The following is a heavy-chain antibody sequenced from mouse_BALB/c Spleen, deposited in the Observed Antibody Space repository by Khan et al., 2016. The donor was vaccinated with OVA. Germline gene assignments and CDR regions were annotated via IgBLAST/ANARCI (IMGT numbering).Heavy chain of an antibody. CDR2: IDPSDTYT. CDR1: GYTFTSYW. CDR3: ARSYYYGSSTWIAY. Sequence: LQQPGAELVKPGASVKLSCKASGYTFTSYWMHWMKQRPGQGLEWIGEIDPSDTYTNYNQNFKGKATLTVDKSSSTAYMQLSSLTSEDSAVYYCARSYYYGSSTWIAYWGQGTLVTVSA. D-gene: IGHD1-1*01. V-gene: IGHV1-69*02. J-gene: IGHJ3*01.